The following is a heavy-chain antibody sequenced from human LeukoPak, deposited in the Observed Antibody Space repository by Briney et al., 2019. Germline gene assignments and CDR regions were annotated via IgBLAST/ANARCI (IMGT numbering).Heavy chain of an antibody. Sequence: GGSLRLSCAASGFTFSSYSMNWVRQAPGKGLEWVSSISSSSSYIYYADSVKGRFTISRDNAKNSLYLQMNSLRAEDTAVYYCARDPDYYDSSGYYYDDAFDIWGQGTMVTVSS. CDR1: GFTFSSYS. D-gene: IGHD3-22*01. V-gene: IGHV3-21*01. CDR2: ISSSSSYI. CDR3: ARDPDYYDSSGYYYDDAFDI. J-gene: IGHJ3*02.